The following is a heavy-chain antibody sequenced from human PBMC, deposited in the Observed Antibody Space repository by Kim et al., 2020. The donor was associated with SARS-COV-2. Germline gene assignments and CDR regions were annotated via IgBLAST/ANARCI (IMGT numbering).Heavy chain of an antibody. V-gene: IGHV3-33*01. CDR3: ARDRWFPTTVTRYFDY. D-gene: IGHD4-17*01. CDR2: IWYDGSDK. Sequence: GGSLRLSCAASGFTFSSYGMHWVRQAPGKGLEWVAFIWYDGSDKYYADSVKGRFTISRDNSKNTLFLQMNSLRAEDTAVYYCARDRWFPTTVTRYFDYWGQGTLVTVSS. CDR1: GFTFSSYG. J-gene: IGHJ4*02.